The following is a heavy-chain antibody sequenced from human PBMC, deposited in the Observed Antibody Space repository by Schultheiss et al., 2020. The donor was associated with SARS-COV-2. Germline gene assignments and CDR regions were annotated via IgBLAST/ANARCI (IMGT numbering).Heavy chain of an antibody. CDR3: ARDQAADGRDYYYYYGMDV. Sequence: ASVKVSCKASGYTFTSYYIHWVRQAPGQGLQWMGWMNPNSGNTGYAQKFQGRVTMTRNTSISTAYMELSSLRSEDTAVYYCARDQAADGRDYYYYYGMDVWGQGTTVTVSS. D-gene: IGHD6-25*01. V-gene: IGHV1-8*02. CDR2: MNPNSGNT. CDR1: GYTFTSYY. J-gene: IGHJ6*02.